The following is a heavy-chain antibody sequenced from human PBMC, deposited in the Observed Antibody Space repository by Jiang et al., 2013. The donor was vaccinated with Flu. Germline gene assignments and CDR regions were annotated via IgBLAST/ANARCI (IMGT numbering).Heavy chain of an antibody. Sequence: VQLVESGAEVKKPGSSVKVSCKASGGTFSSYAISWVRQAPGQGLEWMGGIIPIFGTANYAQKFQGRVTITADESTSTAYMELSSLRSEDTAVYYCARDADIAGVGYFDYWGQGTLVTVSS. V-gene: IGHV1-69*01. CDR3: ARDADIAGVGYFDY. J-gene: IGHJ4*02. CDR1: GGTFSSYA. D-gene: IGHD5-12*01. CDR2: IIPIFGTA.